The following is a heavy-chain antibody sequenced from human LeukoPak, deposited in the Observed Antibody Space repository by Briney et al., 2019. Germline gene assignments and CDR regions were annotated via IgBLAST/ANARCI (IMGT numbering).Heavy chain of an antibody. CDR3: ARSPSYSSSWSIFDY. CDR1: GGSISSYY. CDR2: IYYSGGT. D-gene: IGHD6-13*01. V-gene: IGHV4-59*01. Sequence: SETLSLTCTVSGGSISSYYWSWIRQPPGKGLEWIGYIYYSGGTNYNPSLKSRVTISVDTSKNQFSLKLSSVTAADTAVYYCARSPSYSSSWSIFDYWGQGTLVTVSS. J-gene: IGHJ4*02.